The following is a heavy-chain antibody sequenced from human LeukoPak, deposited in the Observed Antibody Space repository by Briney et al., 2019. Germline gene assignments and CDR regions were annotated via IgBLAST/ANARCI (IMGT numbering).Heavy chain of an antibody. D-gene: IGHD6-19*01. J-gene: IGHJ4*02. CDR3: TPGGAVAGTN. Sequence: GGSLRLSCAASGFTFSGSAMHWVRQASGKGLEGVGRIRSKANSYATAYAASVKGRFTISRDDSKNTAYLQMNSLKTEDTAVYYCTPGGAVAGTNWGQGTLVTVSS. V-gene: IGHV3-73*01. CDR2: IRSKANSYAT. CDR1: GFTFSGSA.